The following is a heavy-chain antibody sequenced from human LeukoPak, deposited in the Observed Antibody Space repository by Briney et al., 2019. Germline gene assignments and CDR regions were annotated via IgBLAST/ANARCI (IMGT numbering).Heavy chain of an antibody. J-gene: IGHJ3*02. Sequence: SETLSLTCSVSGASISGYYWSWIRQPPGKGLEWFGHIYYSGSTTYNPSLKSRVTISVDSSKNQFSLRLSSVTAEDTAVYYCARCLSRCNNGFDIWGQGTMVTVSS. D-gene: IGHD2/OR15-2a*01. V-gene: IGHV4-59*01. CDR2: IYYSGST. CDR3: ARCLSRCNNGFDI. CDR1: GASISGYY.